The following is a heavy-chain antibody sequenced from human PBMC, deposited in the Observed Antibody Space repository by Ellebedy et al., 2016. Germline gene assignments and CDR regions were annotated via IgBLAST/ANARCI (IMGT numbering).Heavy chain of an antibody. Sequence: ASVKVSCKVSGYTLTELSMHWVRQAPGKGLEWMGGFVPEDGETIYAQKFQDRVTMTEDTSTDTTYMELSSLRSEDTAVYYCATTDPRDYGDYGGFGGYWGQGTLVTVSS. CDR1: GYTLTELS. CDR2: FVPEDGET. J-gene: IGHJ4*02. V-gene: IGHV1-24*01. CDR3: ATTDPRDYGDYGGFGGY. D-gene: IGHD4-17*01.